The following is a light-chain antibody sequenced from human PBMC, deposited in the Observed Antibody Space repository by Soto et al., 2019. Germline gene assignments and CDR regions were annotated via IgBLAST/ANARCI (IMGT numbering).Light chain of an antibody. CDR2: GAS. J-gene: IGKJ1*01. V-gene: IGKV3-20*01. CDR1: QSVSSSY. CDR3: QQYGSSPIT. Sequence: EFVLTQSPGTLSLCPGERATLSCRASQSVSSSYLAWYQQKPGQAPRLLIYGASSRATGIPDRFSGSGSGTDFTLTISRLEPEDFAVYYCQQYGSSPITFGQGTKVDIK.